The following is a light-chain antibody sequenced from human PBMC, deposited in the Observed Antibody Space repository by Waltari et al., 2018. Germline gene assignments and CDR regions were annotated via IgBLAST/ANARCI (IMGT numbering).Light chain of an antibody. CDR2: DVS. Sequence: QSALTQPRSVSGSPGQSVTISCTGTRSDIGGHKDVSWYQQHPGKAPKVMIYDVSKRPSGVPDRFSGSKSDSTASLTISGIQADDEADYYCCAYAGSYILLFGGGTKLTVL. J-gene: IGLJ3*02. CDR3: CAYAGSYILL. V-gene: IGLV2-11*01. CDR1: RSDIGGHKD.